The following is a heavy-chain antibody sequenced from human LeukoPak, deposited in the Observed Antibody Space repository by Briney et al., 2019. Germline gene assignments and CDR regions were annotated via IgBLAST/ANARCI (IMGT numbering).Heavy chain of an antibody. D-gene: IGHD3-22*01. CDR2: ISAYNGNT. J-gene: IGHJ4*02. Sequence: ASVKVSCKASGYTFTSYGISWVRQAPGQGLEWMGWISAYNGNTNYAQKLQGRVTMTTDTSTSTAYMELSRLRSDDTAVYYCARLRPVVPHLIFDYWGQGTLVTVSS. CDR1: GYTFTSYG. V-gene: IGHV1-18*01. CDR3: ARLRPVVPHLIFDY.